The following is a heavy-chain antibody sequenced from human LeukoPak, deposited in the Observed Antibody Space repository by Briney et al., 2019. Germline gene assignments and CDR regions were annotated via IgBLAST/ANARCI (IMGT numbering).Heavy chain of an antibody. V-gene: IGHV3-23*01. D-gene: IGHD3-10*01. J-gene: IGHJ4*02. CDR3: AKRGIVIRAVIIIGFHKEAYYFDY. CDR2: MSGSGART. Sequence: GGSLRLSCAAPGFTFSTYAMSWVRQAPGKGLEWVSTMSGSGARTYYADSVKGRFTISRDNSKNTLYLQMNSLRVEDTAVYFCAKRGIVIRAVIIIGFHKEAYYFDYWGQGILVTVSS. CDR1: GFTFSTYA.